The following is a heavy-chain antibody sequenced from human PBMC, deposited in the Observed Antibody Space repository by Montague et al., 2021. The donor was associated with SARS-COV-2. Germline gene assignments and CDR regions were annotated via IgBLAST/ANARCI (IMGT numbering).Heavy chain of an antibody. V-gene: IGHV2-70*01. Sequence: PALVTPTQTLTLTCTFSGFSLSTSGMCVSWIRQPPGKALEWLALIDWDDDKYYSTSLKTRLTISKDTSKNRVVLTMTNMDPVDTATYYCARMPVLLWFGELGYYGMDVWGQGTTVTVSS. CDR1: GFSLSTSGMC. D-gene: IGHD3-10*01. CDR2: IDWDDDK. CDR3: ARMPVLLWFGELGYYGMDV. J-gene: IGHJ6*02.